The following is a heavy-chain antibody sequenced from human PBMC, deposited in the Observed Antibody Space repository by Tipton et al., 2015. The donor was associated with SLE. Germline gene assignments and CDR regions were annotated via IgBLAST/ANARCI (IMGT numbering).Heavy chain of an antibody. Sequence: TLSLTCTVSRGSMSSYYWSWIRQHPEKGLEWIGYMHYTGSTNYNPSLKSRVTISVDTSKDQFSLKLSSVTAADTALYYCARHRGGWKDGAFDNWGPGTLVTVSS. CDR3: ARHRGGWKDGAFDN. V-gene: IGHV4-59*01. CDR1: RGSMSSYY. D-gene: IGHD3-10*01. J-gene: IGHJ4*02. CDR2: MHYTGST.